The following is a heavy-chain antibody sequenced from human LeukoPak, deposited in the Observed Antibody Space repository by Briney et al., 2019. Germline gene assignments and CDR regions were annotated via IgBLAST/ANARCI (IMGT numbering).Heavy chain of an antibody. CDR1: GFTFSSYG. CDR3: AKATPGIAVAGPFDY. Sequence: PGGSLRLSCAASGFTFSSYGMHWVRQAPGKGLEWVAVISYDGSNKYYADSVKGRFTISRDNSKNTLYLQMNSLRAEDTAVYYCAKATPGIAVAGPFDYWGQGTLVTVSS. CDR2: ISYDGSNK. J-gene: IGHJ4*02. V-gene: IGHV3-30*18. D-gene: IGHD6-19*01.